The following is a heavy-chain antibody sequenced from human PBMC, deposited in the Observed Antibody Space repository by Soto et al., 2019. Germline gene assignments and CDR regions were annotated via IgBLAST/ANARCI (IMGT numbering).Heavy chain of an antibody. D-gene: IGHD2-8*02. Sequence: QVQLQQWVAGLLKPSETLSLTCAVYGGSFSGYYWTWIRQPPGTGLEWIGEINNSGSTNYNPSLKSRGTISGDTAKNQVALELTSVTAADTAVYYCARDKITGLFDYWGQGTLVTVSS. CDR2: INNSGST. V-gene: IGHV4-34*01. CDR3: ARDKITGLFDY. J-gene: IGHJ4*02. CDR1: GGSFSGYY.